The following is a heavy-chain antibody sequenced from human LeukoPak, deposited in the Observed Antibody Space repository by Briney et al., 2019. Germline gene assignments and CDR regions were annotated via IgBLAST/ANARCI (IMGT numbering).Heavy chain of an antibody. J-gene: IGHJ5*02. CDR1: GGSISSSSYY. CDR2: MYYSGST. V-gene: IGHV4-39*02. D-gene: IGHD3-10*01. Sequence: SETLSLTCTVSGGSISSSSYYWGWIRQPPGKGLEWIGSMYYSGSTYYNPSLKSRVTISVDTSKNQFSLKLSSVTAADTAVYYCARDLTEKLWFGVLWFDPWGQGTLVTVSS. CDR3: ARDLTEKLWFGVLWFDP.